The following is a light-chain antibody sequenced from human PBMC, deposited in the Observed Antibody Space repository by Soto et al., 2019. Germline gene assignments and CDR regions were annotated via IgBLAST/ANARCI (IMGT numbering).Light chain of an antibody. V-gene: IGKV1D-12*01. CDR1: QDIGGY. CDR3: QQAYSFPST. Sequence: DVQVTQSPSSVSASVGDRVTITCRPSQDIGGYLAWYQHKPGRTPELLIHGASRLQSGVPSRFSGSGSGTEFTLSINSLQPEDFATYYCQQAYSFPSTFGQGTRLEIK. CDR2: GAS. J-gene: IGKJ5*01.